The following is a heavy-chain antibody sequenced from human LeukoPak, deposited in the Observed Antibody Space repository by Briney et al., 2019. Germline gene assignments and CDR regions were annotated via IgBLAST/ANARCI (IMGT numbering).Heavy chain of an antibody. V-gene: IGHV3-23*01. CDR3: AKDLHGNPTAMIVVVITPDY. Sequence: QTGGSLRLSCTASGFTFSSYAMSWVRQAPGKGLEWVSAISGSGGSTYYADSVKGRFTLSRDNAKNTLYLQMNSLRAADTAVYYCAKDLHGNPTAMIVVVITPDYWGEGTLVTVSS. J-gene: IGHJ4*02. CDR1: GFTFSSYA. CDR2: ISGSGGST. D-gene: IGHD3-22*01.